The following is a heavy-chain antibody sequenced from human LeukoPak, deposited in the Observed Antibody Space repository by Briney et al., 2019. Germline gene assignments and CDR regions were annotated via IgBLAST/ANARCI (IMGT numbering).Heavy chain of an antibody. CDR1: GFTLSSYA. V-gene: IGHV3-23*01. CDR2: IISSGGGSAI. Sequence: GESLQLSCAASGFTLSSYAMNWVRQAPGKGLEWISAIISSGGGSAIFYADSVKGRFTISRDNSKNTLYLQMNSLSGEDTSVYYCARKSLAARGMDYWGQGSLVTVSS. CDR3: ARKSLAARGMDY. J-gene: IGHJ4*02. D-gene: IGHD6-6*01.